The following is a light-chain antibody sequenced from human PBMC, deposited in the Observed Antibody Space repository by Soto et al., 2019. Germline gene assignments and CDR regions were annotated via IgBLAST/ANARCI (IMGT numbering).Light chain of an antibody. J-gene: IGLJ1*01. Sequence: QSALTQPPSASGSPGQSVTISCTGTSSDVGGYNYVSWYQQHPGKAPKLMIYEVSKRPSGVPDRFSGSKSGNTASLTVSGLQTEDEDDYYCSSYAGNNNLIFGTGTKLTVL. CDR1: SSDVGGYNY. V-gene: IGLV2-8*01. CDR2: EVS. CDR3: SSYAGNNNLI.